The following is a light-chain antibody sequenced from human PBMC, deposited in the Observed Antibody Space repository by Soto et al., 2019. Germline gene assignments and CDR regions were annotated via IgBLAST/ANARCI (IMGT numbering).Light chain of an antibody. CDR1: QSVSSSF. V-gene: IGKV3-20*01. CDR2: GAS. Sequence: EIVLTQSPGTLSLSPGERATLSCRASQSVSSSFLAWYKQKPGQAPRLLIYGASIRATVIPDRFSGSGSGRDFTLTISRLEPEDFAVYYCQRYGNSYTFGQGTKLEIK. CDR3: QRYGNSYT. J-gene: IGKJ2*01.